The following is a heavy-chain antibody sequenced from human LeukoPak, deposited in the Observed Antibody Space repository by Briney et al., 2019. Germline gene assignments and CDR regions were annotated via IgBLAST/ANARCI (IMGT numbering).Heavy chain of an antibody. CDR2: INAGNGNT. CDR1: GYTFTSYA. J-gene: IGHJ4*02. CDR3: ARVSTDILTGYLTFDY. Sequence: RAPVKVSCKASGYTFTSYAMHWVRQAPGQRLEWMGWINAGNGNTKYSQKFQGRVTITRDTSASTAYMELSSLRSEDTAVYYCARVSTDILTGYLTFDYWGQGTLVTVSS. V-gene: IGHV1-3*01. D-gene: IGHD3-9*01.